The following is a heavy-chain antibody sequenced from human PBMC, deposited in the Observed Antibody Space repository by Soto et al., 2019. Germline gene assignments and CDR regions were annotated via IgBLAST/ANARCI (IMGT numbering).Heavy chain of an antibody. Sequence: EVQLVESGGGLVQPGGSLRLSCAASGFTFSSYSMNWVRQAPGKGLEWVSYISSSSSTIYYADSVKGRFTISRDNAKNSLYRGVNSLRDEDTAVYYCTGLEDDYWGQGTLVTVSS. V-gene: IGHV3-48*02. CDR1: GFTFSSYS. CDR2: ISSSSSTI. CDR3: TGLEDDY. J-gene: IGHJ4*02.